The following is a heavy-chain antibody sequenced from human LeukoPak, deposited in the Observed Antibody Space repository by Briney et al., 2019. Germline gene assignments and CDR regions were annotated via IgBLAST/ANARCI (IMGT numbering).Heavy chain of an antibody. CDR3: ATGGACSGGSCYGYFDY. V-gene: IGHV3-48*03. J-gene: IGHJ4*02. CDR1: GFTFSNYE. Sequence: GGSLRLSCAASGFTFSNYEMNWVRQAPGKGLEWVSYISSWDSIIHYADYVKGRFTISRDNAKNSLYLQMNSLRAEDTAVYYCATGGACSGGSCYGYFDYWGQGTLVTVSS. D-gene: IGHD2-15*01. CDR2: ISSWDSII.